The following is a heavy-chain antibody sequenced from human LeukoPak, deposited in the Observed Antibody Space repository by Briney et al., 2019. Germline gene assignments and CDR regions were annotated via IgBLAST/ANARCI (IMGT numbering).Heavy chain of an antibody. CDR1: GGTFSSYA. CDR2: IIPIFGTA. D-gene: IGHD2-2*01. Sequence: SVKVSCKASGGTFSSYAISWVRQAPGQGLEWMGGIIPIFGTANYAQKFQGRVTITADESTSTAYMELSSLRSEDTAVYYCARGANQGYCSSTICYGELEFDYWGQGTLVTVSS. CDR3: ARGANQGYCSSTICYGELEFDY. V-gene: IGHV1-69*13. J-gene: IGHJ4*02.